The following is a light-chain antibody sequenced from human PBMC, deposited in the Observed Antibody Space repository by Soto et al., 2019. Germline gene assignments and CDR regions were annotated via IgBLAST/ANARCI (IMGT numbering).Light chain of an antibody. V-gene: IGKV1-5*03. CDR1: ETIRSW. Sequence: DIQMTQSPSTLSASVGDTVTITCRASETIRSWLAWYQHKPGQAPRVLIRQASTLESGVPSRFSGSGSATDFTLTITNLQPDDFATYFCQQYKTSPSFGQGSKLEIK. CDR3: QQYKTSPS. J-gene: IGKJ1*01. CDR2: QAS.